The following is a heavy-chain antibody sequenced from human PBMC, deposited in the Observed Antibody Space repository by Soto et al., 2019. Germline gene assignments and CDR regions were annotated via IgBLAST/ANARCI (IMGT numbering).Heavy chain of an antibody. J-gene: IGHJ6*02. V-gene: IGHV4-39*01. Sequence: QLQLQESGPGLVKPSETLSLTCTVSGGSISSSSYYWGWIRQPPGKGLEWIGSIYYSGSTYYNPSIKSRVPISVHTSKNQFSLKLSSVTAADTAVYYCASQQLVHYYYGMDVWGQGTTVTVSS. CDR2: IYYSGST. CDR1: GGSISSSSYY. D-gene: IGHD6-13*01. CDR3: ASQQLVHYYYGMDV.